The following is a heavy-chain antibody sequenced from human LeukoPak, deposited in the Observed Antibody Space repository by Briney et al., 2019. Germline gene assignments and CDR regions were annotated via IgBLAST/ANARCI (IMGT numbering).Heavy chain of an antibody. Sequence: GGSLRLSCAASGFTVSSNYMSWVRQAPGKGLEWVSVIYSGGSTYYADSVKGRFTISRDNSKNTLYLQMNSLRAEDTAVYYCARVEGLTTLDPWGQGTLVTVSS. D-gene: IGHD4-17*01. J-gene: IGHJ5*02. CDR3: ARVEGLTTLDP. CDR1: GFTVSSNY. V-gene: IGHV3-53*01. CDR2: IYSGGST.